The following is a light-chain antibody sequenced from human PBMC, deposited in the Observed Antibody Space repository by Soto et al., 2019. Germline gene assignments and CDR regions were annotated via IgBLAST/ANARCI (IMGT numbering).Light chain of an antibody. J-gene: IGLJ2*01. CDR3: QSYDNSNHVV. CDR2: EDR. V-gene: IGLV6-57*04. Sequence: NFMLTQPHSVSESPGKTVTISCTRSSGSIANNYVQWYQQRPGSAPTLVIYEDRQRPSGVPDRFSGSIDISSNSASLIISGLKAEGETDYYCQSYDNSNHVVFGGGTKLPVL. CDR1: SGSIANNY.